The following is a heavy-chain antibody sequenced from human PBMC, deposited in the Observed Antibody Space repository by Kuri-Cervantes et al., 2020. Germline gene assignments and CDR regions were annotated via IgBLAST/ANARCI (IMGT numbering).Heavy chain of an antibody. D-gene: IGHD3/OR15-3a*01. CDR2: IYYSGST. CDR3: ARANRGLNFDY. Sequence: SETLSLTCTVSGGSISSGGYYWSWIRQHPGKGLEWIGYIYYSGSTYYNPSLKSRVTISVDTSKNQFSPRLSSVTAADTAVYYCARANRGLNFDYWGQGTLVTVSS. V-gene: IGHV4-31*03. CDR1: GGSISSGGYY. J-gene: IGHJ4*02.